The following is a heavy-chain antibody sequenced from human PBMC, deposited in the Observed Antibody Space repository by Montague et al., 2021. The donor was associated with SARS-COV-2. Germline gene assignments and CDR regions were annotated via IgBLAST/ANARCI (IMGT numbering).Heavy chain of an antibody. J-gene: IGHJ3*02. CDR3: ARTWRFGQSYGLDI. D-gene: IGHD3-16*01. CDR2: SSNT. Sequence: SSNTNSNPSLKRRVTISLDTSENQFSLKLSSVTAADTAVYYCARTWRFGQSYGLDIWGKGTRGTVAS. V-gene: IGHV4-59*01.